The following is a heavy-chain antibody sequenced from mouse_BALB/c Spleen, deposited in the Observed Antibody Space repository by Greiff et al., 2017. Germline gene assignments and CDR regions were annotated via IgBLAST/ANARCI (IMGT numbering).Heavy chain of an antibody. D-gene: IGHD1-2*01. J-gene: IGHJ2*01. CDR1: GFTFSSYT. CDR2: ISNGGGST. V-gene: IGHV5-12-2*01. Sequence: EVHLVESGGGLVQPGGSLKLSCAASGFTFSSYTMSWVRQTPEKRLEWVAYISNGGGSTYYPDTVKGRFTISRDNAKNTLYLQMSSLKSEDTAMYYCARQSLLRPYFDYWGQGTTLTVSS. CDR3: ARQSLLRPYFDY.